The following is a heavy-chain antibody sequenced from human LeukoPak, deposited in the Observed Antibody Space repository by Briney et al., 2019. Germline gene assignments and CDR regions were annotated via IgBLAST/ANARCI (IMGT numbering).Heavy chain of an antibody. CDR3: ARGTVVSHFDY. Sequence: KPSETLSLTCTVSGGSISSSSHYWGWIRQHRGKGLEWIGYIYYSGSTYDNPALKSQIIISVHTSKNQFSLELTSVTAADTAVYYCARGTVVSHFDYWGLGTLVTVSS. CDR1: GGSISSSSHY. V-gene: IGHV4-31*01. J-gene: IGHJ4*02. CDR2: IYYSGST. D-gene: IGHD4-23*01.